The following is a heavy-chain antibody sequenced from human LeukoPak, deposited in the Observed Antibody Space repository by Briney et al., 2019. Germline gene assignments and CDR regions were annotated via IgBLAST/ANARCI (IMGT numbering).Heavy chain of an antibody. D-gene: IGHD3-9*01. CDR3: VIWGDYDVLTGYYVPDY. CDR2: ITGSGTNR. CDR1: GFTFSNYA. V-gene: IGHV3-23*01. Sequence: GASLRLSCVASGFTFSNYAMSWVRQAPGKGLEWVSAITGSGTNRYYADSLTGRFTTSRDNSKNTVFLQMNSLRHEDTAIYYCVIWGDYDVLTGYYVPDYWGQGTLVTVAS. J-gene: IGHJ4*02.